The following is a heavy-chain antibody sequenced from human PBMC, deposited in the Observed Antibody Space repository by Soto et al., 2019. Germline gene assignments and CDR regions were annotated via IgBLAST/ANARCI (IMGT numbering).Heavy chain of an antibody. J-gene: IGHJ4*02. Sequence: VQLVESGGGVVQPGRSLRLSCAASGFTFSSYGMHWVRQAPGKGLEWVAVISYDGSNKYYADSVKGRFTISRDNSKNTLYLQMNSLRAEDTAVYYCAKEESIKVYWGQGTLVTVSS. CDR1: GFTFSSYG. D-gene: IGHD3-10*01. V-gene: IGHV3-30*18. CDR3: AKEESIKVY. CDR2: ISYDGSNK.